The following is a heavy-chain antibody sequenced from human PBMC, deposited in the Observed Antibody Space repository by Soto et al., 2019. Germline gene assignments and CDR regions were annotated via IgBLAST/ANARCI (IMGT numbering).Heavy chain of an antibody. CDR3: ASSGYCSGGSCYGAFDI. Sequence: ASVKVSCKASGYTFTSYAMRWVRQAPGQSLEWMGWINAGNGNTKYSQKFQGRVTITRDTSASTAYMELSSLRSEDTAVYYCASSGYCSGGSCYGAFDIWGQGTMVTVSS. CDR2: INAGNGNT. D-gene: IGHD2-15*01. CDR1: GYTFTSYA. V-gene: IGHV1-3*01. J-gene: IGHJ3*02.